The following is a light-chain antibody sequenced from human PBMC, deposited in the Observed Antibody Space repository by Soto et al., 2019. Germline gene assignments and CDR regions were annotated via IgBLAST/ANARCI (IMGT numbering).Light chain of an antibody. J-gene: IGKJ1*01. Sequence: EIAITESPATLSVSPGERVTLSCRASQNIRNNLAWYQQKPGQTPRLLISGASTRVTGISARFSGSGYGTEFTLTISSLQSEDFAVYYCQQYDNWPGTFGQGTKVDIK. CDR3: QQYDNWPGT. CDR1: QNIRNN. V-gene: IGKV3-15*01. CDR2: GAS.